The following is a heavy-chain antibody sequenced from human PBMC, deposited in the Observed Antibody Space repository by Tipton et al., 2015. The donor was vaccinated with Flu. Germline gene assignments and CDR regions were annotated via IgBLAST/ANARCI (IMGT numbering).Heavy chain of an antibody. D-gene: IGHD5-24*01. CDR3: ARAGWGGYTSTAS. J-gene: IGHJ5*02. CDR1: GFAFSSDW. V-gene: IGHV3-7*04. CDR2: INPDGSQK. Sequence: SLRLSCAASGFAFSSDWMSWVRQAPGEGLEWVANINPDGSQKYYVDSVRGRFTISRDNTKSSLYLQMNSLRAEDSAMHYCARAGWGGYTSTASWGQGTLVTVSS.